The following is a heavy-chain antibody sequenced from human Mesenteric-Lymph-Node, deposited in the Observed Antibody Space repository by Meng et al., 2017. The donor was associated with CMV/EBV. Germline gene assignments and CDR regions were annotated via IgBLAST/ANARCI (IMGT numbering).Heavy chain of an antibody. Sequence: SGGSINSGGYSWSWIRQPPGKGLEWVGYIYHNGKPYYNPSLKSRVTISLDRSKNQFSLILTSVTAADTAVYYCARGDHMSSFYYYFDYWGQGSLVTVSS. J-gene: IGHJ4*02. D-gene: IGHD3-22*01. CDR3: ARGDHMSSFYYYFDY. V-gene: IGHV4-30-2*01. CDR1: GGSINSGGYS. CDR2: IYHNGKP.